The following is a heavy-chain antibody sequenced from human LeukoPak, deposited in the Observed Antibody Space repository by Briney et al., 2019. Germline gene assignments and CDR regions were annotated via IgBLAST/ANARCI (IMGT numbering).Heavy chain of an antibody. Sequence: ASVKVSCKASGYTFTSYDINWVRQATRQGLEWMGWMNPNSSNTGYAQKFQGRVTMTRNTSISTAYMELSSLRSEDTAVYYCARSLKQQLVAISWGQGTMVTVSS. CDR2: MNPNSSNT. D-gene: IGHD6-13*01. CDR1: GYTFTSYD. J-gene: IGHJ3*01. V-gene: IGHV1-8*01. CDR3: ARSLKQQLVAIS.